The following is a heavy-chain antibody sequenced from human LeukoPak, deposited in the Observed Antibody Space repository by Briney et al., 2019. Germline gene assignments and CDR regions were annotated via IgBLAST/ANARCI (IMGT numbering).Heavy chain of an antibody. D-gene: IGHD6-13*01. CDR2: IYYSGST. CDR1: GGSISSYY. CDR3: AREEQQLGWFDP. V-gene: IGHV4-59*12. Sequence: SETLSLTCTVSGGSISSYYWSWIRQPPGKGLEWSGYIYYSGSTNYNPSLKSRVTISVDESKNQFSLKLSSVTAADPAVYYCAREEQQLGWFDPWGQGTLVTVSS. J-gene: IGHJ5*02.